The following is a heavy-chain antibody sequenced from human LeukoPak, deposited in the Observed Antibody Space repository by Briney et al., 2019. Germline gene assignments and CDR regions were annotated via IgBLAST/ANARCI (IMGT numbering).Heavy chain of an antibody. D-gene: IGHD3-9*01. CDR3: ARVGPLRYFDWLARGAGYYFDY. CDR2: ISSSGSTI. CDR1: GFTFSSHW. J-gene: IGHJ4*02. Sequence: GGSLRLSCAASGFTFSSHWMHWVRQAPGKGLEWVSYISSSGSTIYYADSVKGRFTISRDNAKNSLYLQMNSLRAEDTAVYYCARVGPLRYFDWLARGAGYYFDYWGQGTLVTVSS. V-gene: IGHV3-48*04.